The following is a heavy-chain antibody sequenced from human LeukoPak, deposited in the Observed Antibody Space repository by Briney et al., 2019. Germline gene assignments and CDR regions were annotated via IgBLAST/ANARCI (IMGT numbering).Heavy chain of an antibody. V-gene: IGHV3-30*18. CDR3: AKGFGESTYYYYGMDV. Sequence: GGSLRLSCAASGFTFSSYGMHWVRQAPGKGLEWVAVISYDGSNKYYADSVKGRFTISRDNSKNTLYLQMNSLRAEDTAVYYCAKGFGESTYYYYGMDVWGQGTTVTVSS. J-gene: IGHJ6*02. CDR2: ISYDGSNK. CDR1: GFTFSSYG. D-gene: IGHD3-10*01.